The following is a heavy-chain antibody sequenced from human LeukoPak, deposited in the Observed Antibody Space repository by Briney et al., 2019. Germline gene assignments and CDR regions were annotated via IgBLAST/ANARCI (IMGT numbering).Heavy chain of an antibody. CDR1: GFTVSSNY. Sequence: PGGSLRLSCAASGFTVSSNYMSWVRQAPGKGLEWVSVIYSGGSTYYADSVKGRFTISRDNSKNTLYLQMNSLRAKDTAVYYCARDRGLEPGTYYYYGMDVWGQGTTVTVSS. V-gene: IGHV3-66*01. CDR3: ARDRGLEPGTYYYYGMDV. CDR2: IYSGGST. D-gene: IGHD3-10*01. J-gene: IGHJ6*02.